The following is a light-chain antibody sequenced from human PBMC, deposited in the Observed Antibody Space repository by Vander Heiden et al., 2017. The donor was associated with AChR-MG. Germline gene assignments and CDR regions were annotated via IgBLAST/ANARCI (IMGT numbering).Light chain of an antibody. J-gene: IGLJ3*02. CDR1: NSNIGSND. V-gene: IGLV1-44*01. Sequence: QSVLTQLPSASGTPGQRVTISCSGSNSNIGSNDVNWYQQILGTAPKLLIYSSDRRPSGVPDRFSGSKSGTSASLAISGLQSEDEADYYCAAWDDSLNNLLFGGGTKVTGL. CDR2: SSD. CDR3: AAWDDSLNNLL.